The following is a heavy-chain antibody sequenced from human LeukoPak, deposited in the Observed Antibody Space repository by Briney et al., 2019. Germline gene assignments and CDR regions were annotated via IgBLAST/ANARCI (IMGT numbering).Heavy chain of an antibody. CDR3: ARDWGYCSSTSCPNWFDP. Sequence: ASVKVSCKASGYTFTGYYMHWVRQAPGQGLEWMGWINPNSGGTNYAQKLQGRVTMTRDTSISTAYMELSRLRSDDTAVYYCARDWGYCSSTSCPNWFDPWGQGTLVTVSS. D-gene: IGHD2-2*01. V-gene: IGHV1-2*02. CDR2: INPNSGGT. J-gene: IGHJ5*02. CDR1: GYTFTGYY.